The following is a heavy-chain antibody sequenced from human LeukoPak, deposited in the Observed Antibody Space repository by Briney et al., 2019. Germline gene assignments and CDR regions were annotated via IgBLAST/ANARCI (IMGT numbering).Heavy chain of an antibody. Sequence: GGSLRLSCAASGLTVSSNYMSWVRQAPGKGLEWVSVIYSGGSTYYADSVKGRFTISRDNSKNTLYLQMNSLRAEDTAVYYCARNPIAAAGTFDYWGQGTLVTVSS. CDR2: IYSGGST. CDR1: GLTVSSNY. CDR3: ARNPIAAAGTFDY. V-gene: IGHV3-53*01. J-gene: IGHJ4*02. D-gene: IGHD6-13*01.